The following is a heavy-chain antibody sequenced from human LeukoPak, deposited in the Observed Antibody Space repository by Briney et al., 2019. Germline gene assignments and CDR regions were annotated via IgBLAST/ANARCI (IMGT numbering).Heavy chain of an antibody. CDR3: ARDFDSYNWFDP. D-gene: IGHD3-3*01. CDR1: GFTVSSNC. CDR2: IYSGGST. V-gene: IGHV3-66*02. Sequence: GGSLRLSCAASGFTVSSNCMSWVRQAPGKGLEWVSVIYSGGSTYYADSVKGRFTISRDNSKNTLHLQMNSLRAEDTAVYYCARDFDSYNWFDPWGQGTLVTVSS. J-gene: IGHJ5*02.